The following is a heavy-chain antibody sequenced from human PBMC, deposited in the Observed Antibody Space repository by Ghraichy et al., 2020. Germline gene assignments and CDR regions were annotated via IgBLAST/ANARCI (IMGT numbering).Heavy chain of an antibody. V-gene: IGHV4-59*01. CDR1: GGSISSYY. D-gene: IGHD6-13*01. CDR2: IYYSGST. CDR3: ARVGIAAAGTRGYAFDI. J-gene: IGHJ3*02. Sequence: SETLSLTCTVSGGSISSYYWSWIRQPPGKGLEWIGYIYYSGSTNYNPSLKSRVTISVDTSKNQFSLKLSSVTAADTAVYYCARVGIAAAGTRGYAFDIWGQGTMVTVSS.